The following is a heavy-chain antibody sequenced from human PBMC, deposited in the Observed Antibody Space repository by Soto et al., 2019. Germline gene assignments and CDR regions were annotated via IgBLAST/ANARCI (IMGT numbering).Heavy chain of an antibody. D-gene: IGHD3-10*01. CDR1: GFTFSSYW. Sequence: GGSLRLSXAASGFTFSSYWMHWVRQAPGKGLVWVSRINSDGSSTSYADSVKGRFTISRDNAKNTLYLQMNSLRAEDTAVYYCASVGVIRGFDYWGQGTLVTVSS. J-gene: IGHJ4*02. CDR3: ASVGVIRGFDY. V-gene: IGHV3-74*01. CDR2: INSDGSST.